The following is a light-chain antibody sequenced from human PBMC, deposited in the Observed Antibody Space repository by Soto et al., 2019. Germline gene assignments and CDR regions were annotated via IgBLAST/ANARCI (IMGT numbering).Light chain of an antibody. CDR3: QQYGSSPYT. Sequence: EIVLTQSPGTLSLSPGERATLSCRASQSVSSSYLAWYQQKPGQAPRLLIYGASSRATGIPDRFSGSGSGKDFTITITRLEPEDFEVYYCQQYGSSPYTFGQGTNLEIK. CDR2: GAS. V-gene: IGKV3-20*01. CDR1: QSVSSSY. J-gene: IGKJ2*01.